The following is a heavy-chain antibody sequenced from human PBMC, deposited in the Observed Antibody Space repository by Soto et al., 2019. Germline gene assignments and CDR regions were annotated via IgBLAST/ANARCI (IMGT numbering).Heavy chain of an antibody. CDR1: GFTFSSYA. CDR3: ARRGPGSYFDD. CDR2: ISGSGGST. J-gene: IGHJ4*02. D-gene: IGHD2-15*01. Sequence: GGSLRLSCAASGFTFSSYAMSWVRQAPGKGLEWASAISGSGGSTYYADSVKGRFTISRDNSKNTLYLQMNSLRTEDTAVYYCARRGPGSYFDDWGQGTLVTVSS. V-gene: IGHV3-23*01.